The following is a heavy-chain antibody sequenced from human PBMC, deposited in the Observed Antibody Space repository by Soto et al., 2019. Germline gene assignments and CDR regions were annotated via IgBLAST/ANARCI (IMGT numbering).Heavy chain of an antibody. CDR3: ARDTIVVVPAASVHYYYGMDV. V-gene: IGHV3-23*01. CDR1: RIIFLSNG. Sequence: EPLTFLQAASRIIFLSNGLRLPRPAQTTGLERVSGISANGDSALYGDFVKGRFTISRDNSKNTLYLQMNSLRAEDTAVYYCARDTIVVVPAASVHYYYGMDVWGQGTTVTVSS. CDR2: ISANGDSA. D-gene: IGHD2-2*01. J-gene: IGHJ6*02.